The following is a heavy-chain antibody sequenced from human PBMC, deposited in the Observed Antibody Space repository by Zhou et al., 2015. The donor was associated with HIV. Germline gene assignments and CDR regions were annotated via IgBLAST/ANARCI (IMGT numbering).Heavy chain of an antibody. CDR1: GFTFSSYG. Sequence: QVQLVESGGGVVQPGRSLRLSCAASGFTFSSYGMHWVRQAPGKGLEWVAHISFDGSKTFYADPVKGRFILSRDNSKNTLSLQMNSLKVDDTAVYYCAKLFWSGYYTDYFYHVDVWGQGTTVTVSS. D-gene: IGHD3-3*01. CDR2: ISFDGSKT. CDR3: AKLFWSGYYTDYFYHVDV. J-gene: IGHJ6*02. V-gene: IGHV3-30*18.